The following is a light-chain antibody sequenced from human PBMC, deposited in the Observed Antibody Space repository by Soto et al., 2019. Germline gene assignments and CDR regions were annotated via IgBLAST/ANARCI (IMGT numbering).Light chain of an antibody. Sequence: AIRMTQSPSXXXASXGXXVXXXXXASXXXSSYLAWYQQKPGKAPKLLIYAASTLQSGVPSRFSGSGSGTDFTLTISCLQSEDFATYYCQQYYSYPRTFGQGTKVEIK. J-gene: IGKJ1*01. CDR3: QQYYSYPRT. V-gene: IGKV1-8*01. CDR2: AAS. CDR1: XXXSSY.